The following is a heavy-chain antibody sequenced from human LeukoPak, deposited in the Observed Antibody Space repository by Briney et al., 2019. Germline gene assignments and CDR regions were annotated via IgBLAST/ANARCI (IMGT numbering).Heavy chain of an antibody. J-gene: IGHJ4*02. CDR2: IYHSGST. D-gene: IGHD3-9*01. CDR1: GYSISSGYY. CDR3: ARDGDILTGYAIDY. V-gene: IGHV4-38-2*02. Sequence: SETLSLTCTVSGYSISSGYYWGWIRQPPGKGLEWIGSIYHSGSTYYNPSLKSRVTISVDTSKSQFSLKLSSVTAADTAVYYCARDGDILTGYAIDYWGQGTLATVSS.